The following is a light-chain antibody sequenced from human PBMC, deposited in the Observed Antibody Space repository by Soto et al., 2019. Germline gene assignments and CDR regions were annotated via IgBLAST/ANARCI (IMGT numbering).Light chain of an antibody. J-gene: IGLJ1*01. CDR2: EVS. CDR3: SSYTSSSTL. CDR1: SSDVGSYNY. Sequence: QSVLTQPASVSGSPGQSITISCTGTSSDVGSYNYVSWYQQHPGKAPKLMIYEVSDRPSGISSRFSGSKSGNTASLTISGLQTEDEAVYYCSSYTSSSTLFGTGTKLTVL. V-gene: IGLV2-14*01.